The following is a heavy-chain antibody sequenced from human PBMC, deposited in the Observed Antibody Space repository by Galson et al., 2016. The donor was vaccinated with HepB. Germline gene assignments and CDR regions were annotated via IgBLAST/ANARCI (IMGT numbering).Heavy chain of an antibody. CDR2: TYTSVTT. J-gene: IGHJ5*02. CDR3: ARGHLGAYDSRSGMSGVWLDP. D-gene: IGHD3-3*01. CDR1: GGSISSGDYF. V-gene: IGHV4-31*03. Sequence: TLSLTCTVSGGSISSGDYFWNWIRQHPGKGLEWIGYTYTSVTTHLSPSPKSRLSVSVDTAKNQFTLHLRSVTAADTATYYCARGHLGAYDSRSGMSGVWLDPWGQGTLVTVSS.